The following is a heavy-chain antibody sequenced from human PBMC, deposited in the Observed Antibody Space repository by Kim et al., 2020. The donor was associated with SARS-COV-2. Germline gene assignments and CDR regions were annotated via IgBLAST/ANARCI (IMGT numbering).Heavy chain of an antibody. CDR2: IVVGSGNT. D-gene: IGHD1-1*01. CDR3: TAPSRIRGKYDRDV. J-gene: IGHJ6*02. Sequence: SVKVSCKASGFTFTSSAVQWVRQARGQRLEWIGWIVVGSGNTNYAQKFQERVTITRDMSTSTAYMELSSLRSEDTAVYYCTAPSRIRGKYDRDVWGQGTTVTFSS. CDR1: GFTFTSSA. V-gene: IGHV1-58*01.